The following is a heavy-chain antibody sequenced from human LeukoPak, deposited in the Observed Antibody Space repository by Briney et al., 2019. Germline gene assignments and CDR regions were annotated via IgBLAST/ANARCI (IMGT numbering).Heavy chain of an antibody. V-gene: IGHV4-34*01. CDR1: GGSFSGYY. D-gene: IGHD4-17*01. CDR3: ARAGGDYGHYYNGMDV. CDR2: INHSGST. Sequence: SETLSLTCAVYGGSFSGYYWSWIRQPPGKGLEWIGEINHSGSTNYNPSLKSRVTISVDTSKNQFSLKLSSVTAADTAVYYCARAGGDYGHYYNGMDVWGQGTTVTVSS. J-gene: IGHJ6*02.